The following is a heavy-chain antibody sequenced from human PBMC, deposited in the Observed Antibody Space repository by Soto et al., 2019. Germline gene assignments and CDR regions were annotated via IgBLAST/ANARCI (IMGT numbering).Heavy chain of an antibody. CDR1: GGSISSGDYY. Sequence: QVQLQESGPGLVKPSQTLSLTCTVSGGSISSGDYYWSWIRQPPGTGLEWIGYIYYSGSTYYTPSLKGRVTXXXXXXXXXXXXXXXXXXXXXXXXXXXXXXXXXXXIXXXXAIXRXWXFDLWXRGXLVTV. CDR3: XXXXXXXXIXXXXAIXRXWXFDL. D-gene: IGHD2-21*02. CDR2: IYYSGST. J-gene: IGHJ2*01. V-gene: IGHV4-30-4*01.